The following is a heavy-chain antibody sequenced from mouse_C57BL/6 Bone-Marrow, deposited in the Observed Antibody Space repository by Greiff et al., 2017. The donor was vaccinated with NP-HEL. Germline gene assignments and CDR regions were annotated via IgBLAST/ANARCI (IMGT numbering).Heavy chain of an antibody. CDR2: ISSGSSTI. CDR3: AKVFYGYDMDY. V-gene: IGHV5-17*01. Sequence: EVKLMESGGGLVKPGGSLKLSCAASGFTFSDYGMHWVRQAPEKGLEWVAYISSGSSTIYYADTVKGRFTISRDNAKNTLFLQMTSLRSEDTAMYYSAKVFYGYDMDYWGQGTSVTVSS. CDR1: GFTFSDYG. D-gene: IGHD2-2*01. J-gene: IGHJ4*01.